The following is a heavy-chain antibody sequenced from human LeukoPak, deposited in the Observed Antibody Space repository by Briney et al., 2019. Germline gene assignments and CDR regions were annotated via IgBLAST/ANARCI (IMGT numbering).Heavy chain of an antibody. D-gene: IGHD4-23*01. V-gene: IGHV1-18*01. CDR2: ISAYNGNT. Sequence: GASVTVSFKASGHTFTNYGISWVGQAPGQGVEWMGWISAYNGNTNYAQKLQGRVTMTTDTSTSTAYMELRSLRSDDTAVYYCARDSPTTVVTRDYYYGMDVWGQGTTVTVSS. J-gene: IGHJ6*02. CDR1: GHTFTNYG. CDR3: ARDSPTTVVTRDYYYGMDV.